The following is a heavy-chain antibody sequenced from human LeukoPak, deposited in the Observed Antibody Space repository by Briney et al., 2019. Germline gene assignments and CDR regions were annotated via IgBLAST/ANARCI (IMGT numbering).Heavy chain of an antibody. CDR2: INHSGST. CDR3: ARGTTYGFDP. J-gene: IGHJ5*02. CDR1: GRSFSGYY. Sequence: SETLSLTCAVYGRSFSGYYWSWIRQPPGKGLEWIGEINHSGSTNYNPSLKSRVTISVDTSKNQFSLKLSSVTAADTAVYYCARGTTYGFDPWGQGTLVTVSS. D-gene: IGHD1-14*01. V-gene: IGHV4-34*01.